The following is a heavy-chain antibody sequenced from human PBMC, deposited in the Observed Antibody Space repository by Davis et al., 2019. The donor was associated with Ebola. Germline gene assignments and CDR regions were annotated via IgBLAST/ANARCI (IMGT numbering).Heavy chain of an antibody. J-gene: IGHJ4*02. D-gene: IGHD6-19*01. CDR2: TYYRSKWST. CDR3: ARGGWYILDY. V-gene: IGHV6-1*01. Sequence: SQTLSLTCAISGDNVSSNTAAWNWIRQSPSRGLEWLGRTYYRSKWSTDYAVSVKSRITINPDTSKNQFSLQLNSVTPEDTAVYYCARGGWYILDYWGQGTLVTVSS. CDR1: GDNVSSNTAA.